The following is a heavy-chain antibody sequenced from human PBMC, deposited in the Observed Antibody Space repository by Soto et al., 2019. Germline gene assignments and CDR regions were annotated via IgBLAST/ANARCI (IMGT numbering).Heavy chain of an antibody. D-gene: IGHD4-17*01. J-gene: IGHJ4*02. V-gene: IGHV4-59*08. CDR3: DRQVTTVTTVDY. Sequence: PSETLSLTCTVSGGSISGYYWSWIRQPPGKGLEWIGYMYNTGSTVYNPSFKSRVTISVDRSKNQFSLKLSSVTAADTAVYYCDRQVTTVTTVDYWGQGTLVTVSS. CDR1: GGSISGYY. CDR2: MYNTGST.